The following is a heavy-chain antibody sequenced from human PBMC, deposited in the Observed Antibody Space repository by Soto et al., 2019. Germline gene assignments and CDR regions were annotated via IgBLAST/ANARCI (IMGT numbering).Heavy chain of an antibody. CDR1: GFTFSSYG. CDR3: AKERFLEWSPRERCMDV. V-gene: IGHV3-30*18. Sequence: QVQLVESGGGVVQPGRSLRLSCAASGFTFSSYGMHWVRQAPGKGLEWVAVISYDGSNKYYADSVKGRFTISRDNSKNTLYLQMNSLRAEDTAVYYCAKERFLEWSPRERCMDVWGQGTTVTVSS. D-gene: IGHD3-3*01. J-gene: IGHJ6*02. CDR2: ISYDGSNK.